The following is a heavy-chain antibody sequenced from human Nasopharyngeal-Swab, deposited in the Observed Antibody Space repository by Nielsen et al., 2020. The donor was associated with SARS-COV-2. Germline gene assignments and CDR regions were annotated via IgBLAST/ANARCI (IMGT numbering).Heavy chain of an antibody. J-gene: IGHJ4*02. Sequence: GSLRLSCTVSGGSISSYYWSWIRQPPGKGLEWIGYIYYSGSTNYNPSLKSRVTISVDTSKNQFSLKLSSVTAADTAVYYCASSFQYVWGSYRLDYWGQGTLVTVSS. CDR3: ASSFQYVWGSYRLDY. CDR1: GGSISSYY. CDR2: IYYSGST. V-gene: IGHV4-59*01. D-gene: IGHD3-16*02.